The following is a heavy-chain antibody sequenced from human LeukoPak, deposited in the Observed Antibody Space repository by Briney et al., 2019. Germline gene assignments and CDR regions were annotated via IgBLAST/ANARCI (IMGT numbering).Heavy chain of an antibody. D-gene: IGHD5-18*01. CDR3: ASSPPYSYGLFDY. CDR2: IYYSGST. Sequence: SETLSLTCTVSGGSINSSPYYWSWIRQPPGKGLEWIGYIYYSGSTNYNPSLKSRVTISVDTSKNQFSLKLSSVTAADTAVYYCASSPPYSYGLFDYWGQGTLVTVSS. J-gene: IGHJ4*02. V-gene: IGHV4-61*01. CDR1: GGSINSSPYY.